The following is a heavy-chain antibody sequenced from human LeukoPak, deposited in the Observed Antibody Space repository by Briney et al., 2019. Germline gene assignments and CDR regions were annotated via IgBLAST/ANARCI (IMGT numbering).Heavy chain of an antibody. CDR3: ASGVGATSLGY. Sequence: SETLSLTCTVSGGSISSYYWSWIRQPPGRGLEWIGYIYYSGSTNYNPSLKSRVTISVDTSKNQFSLKLSSVTAADTAVYYCASGVGATSLGYWGQGTLVTVSS. J-gene: IGHJ4*02. D-gene: IGHD1-26*01. V-gene: IGHV4-59*01. CDR1: GGSISSYY. CDR2: IYYSGST.